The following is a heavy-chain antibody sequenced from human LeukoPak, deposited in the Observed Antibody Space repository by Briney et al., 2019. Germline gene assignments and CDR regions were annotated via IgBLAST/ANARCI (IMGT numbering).Heavy chain of an antibody. CDR2: IRGDGSMT. J-gene: IGHJ4*02. CDR3: ARENLAAAADY. CDR1: EFTFSAYW. Sequence: GGSLRLSCAASEFTFSAYWMHWVRHAPGKGLVWVSRIRGDGSMTNYADSVKGRFTISRDNAKNTLCLQMNSLRLEDTAVYYCARENLAAAADYWGQGTVVTVSS. D-gene: IGHD6-25*01. V-gene: IGHV3-74*01.